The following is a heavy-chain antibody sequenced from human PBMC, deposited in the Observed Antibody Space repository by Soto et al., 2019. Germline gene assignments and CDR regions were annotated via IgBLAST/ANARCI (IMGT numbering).Heavy chain of an antibody. V-gene: IGHV3-30-3*01. CDR1: GFTFSSYA. D-gene: IGHD3-16*01. CDR3: ARVYDYVWGTKGAFDI. CDR2: ISYDGSNK. Sequence: GGSLRLSCAASGFTFSSYAMHWVRQAPGKGLEWVAVISYDGSNKYYADSVKGRFTISRDNSKNTLYLQMNSLRAEDTAVYYCARVYDYVWGTKGAFDIWGQGTMVT. J-gene: IGHJ3*02.